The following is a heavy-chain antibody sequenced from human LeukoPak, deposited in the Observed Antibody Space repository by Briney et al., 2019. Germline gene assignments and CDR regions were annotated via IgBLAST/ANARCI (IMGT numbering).Heavy chain of an antibody. Sequence: GGSLRLSCEASGFTFSSFWMGWVRQAPGKGLEWVSVIYSGGSTYYADSVKGRFTISRDNSKNTLYLQMNSLRAEDTAVYYCARDILGATTGNDYWGQGTLVTVSS. V-gene: IGHV3-66*01. CDR3: ARDILGATTGNDY. CDR2: IYSGGST. D-gene: IGHD1-26*01. CDR1: GFTFSSFW. J-gene: IGHJ4*02.